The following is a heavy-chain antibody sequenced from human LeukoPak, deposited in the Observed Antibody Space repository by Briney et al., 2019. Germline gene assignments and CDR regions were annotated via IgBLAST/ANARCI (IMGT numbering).Heavy chain of an antibody. CDR2: IGYEGVHK. V-gene: IGHV3-30*02. CDR1: GFTFNNFG. CDR3: AKDLHGGYSSDY. D-gene: IGHD4-23*01. J-gene: IGHJ4*02. Sequence: GGSLRLSCAASGFTFNNFGMHWVRQAPGKGLEWVSFIGYEGVHKYYADSVKGRFTISKDNSKATWYLQMNSLRPEDTAVYYCAKDLHGGYSSDYWGQGTLVTVFS.